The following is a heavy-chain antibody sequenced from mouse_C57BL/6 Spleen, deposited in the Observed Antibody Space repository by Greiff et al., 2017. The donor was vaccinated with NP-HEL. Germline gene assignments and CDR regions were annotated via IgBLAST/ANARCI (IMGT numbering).Heavy chain of an antibody. CDR2: ISSGGSYT. D-gene: IGHD1-1*01. CDR1: GFTFSSYG. J-gene: IGHJ1*03. Sequence: EVQRVESGGDLVKPGGSLKLSCAASGFTFSSYGMSWVRQTPDKRLEWVATISSGGSYTYYPDSVKGRFTISRDNAKNTLYLQMSSLKSEDTAMYYCARHGGSSPYWYFDVWGTGTTVTVSS. V-gene: IGHV5-6*01. CDR3: ARHGGSSPYWYFDV.